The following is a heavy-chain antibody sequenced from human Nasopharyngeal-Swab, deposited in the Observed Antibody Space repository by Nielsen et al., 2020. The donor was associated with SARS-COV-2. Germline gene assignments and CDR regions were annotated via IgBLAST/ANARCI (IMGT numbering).Heavy chain of an antibody. CDR1: GFTFSSYA. V-gene: IGHV3-23*01. CDR3: AKDGGNSPYYYYGMDV. CDR2: ISGSGGST. D-gene: IGHD4-23*01. J-gene: IGHJ6*02. Sequence: GESLNISCAASGFTFSSYAMSWVRQAPGKGLEWVSAISGSGGSTYYADSVKGRFTISRDNSKNTLYLQMNSLRAEDTAVYYCAKDGGNSPYYYYGMDVWGQGTTATVSS.